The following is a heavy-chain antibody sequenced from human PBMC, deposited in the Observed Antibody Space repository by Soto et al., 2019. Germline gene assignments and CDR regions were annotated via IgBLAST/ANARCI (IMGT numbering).Heavy chain of an antibody. CDR2: IRSKAYGGTT. CDR3: TRAEEGELLILFDY. Sequence: PGGSLRLSCTASGFTFGDYAMSWFRQAPRKGLEWVGFIRSKAYGGTTEYAASVKGRFTISRDDSKSIAYLQMNSLKTEDTAVYYCTRAEEGELLILFDYWGQGTLVTVSS. CDR1: GFTFGDYA. J-gene: IGHJ4*02. V-gene: IGHV3-49*03. D-gene: IGHD1-26*01.